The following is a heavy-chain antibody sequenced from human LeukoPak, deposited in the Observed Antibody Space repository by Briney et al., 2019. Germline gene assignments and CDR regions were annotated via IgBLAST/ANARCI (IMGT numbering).Heavy chain of an antibody. CDR2: ISAYNGNT. CDR1: GYTFTSYG. J-gene: IGHJ4*01. D-gene: IGHD3-22*01. Sequence: ASVTVSCKASGYTFTSYGISWVRQAPGQGLEWMGWISAYNGNTNYAQKLQGRVTMTTDTSTSTAYMELRSLRSDDTAVYYCALTYYYDSTDYWGHGTLVTVSS. CDR3: ALTYYYDSTDY. V-gene: IGHV1-18*01.